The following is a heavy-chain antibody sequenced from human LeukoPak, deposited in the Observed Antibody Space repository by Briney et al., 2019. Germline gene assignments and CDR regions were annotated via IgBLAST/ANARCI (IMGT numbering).Heavy chain of an antibody. CDR2: ISSSSSYI. CDR3: ARERDSSGWFRF. CDR1: GFTFSSYS. Sequence: GGSLRLSCAASGFTFSSYSMNWVRQAPGKGLEWVSSISSSSSYIYHADSVKGRFTISRDNAKNSLYLQMNSLRAEDTAVYYCARERDSSGWFRFGGQGTLVTVSS. V-gene: IGHV3-21*01. D-gene: IGHD6-19*01. J-gene: IGHJ4*02.